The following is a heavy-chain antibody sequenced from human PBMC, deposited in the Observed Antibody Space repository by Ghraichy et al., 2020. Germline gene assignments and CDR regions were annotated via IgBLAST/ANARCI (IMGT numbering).Heavy chain of an antibody. CDR3: ARDVAAAGSFSYYYMDV. D-gene: IGHD6-13*01. J-gene: IGHJ6*03. CDR1: GFSFGDHA. V-gene: IGHV3-49*03. Sequence: GESLNISCTASGFSFGDHAMSWFRLAPGKGLEWVGFIRSNTYGGTTDYAASVKGRFTISRDDSSSIAYLQLNSLKTEDTAVYYCARDVAAAGSFSYYYMDVSGKGTTVTVSS. CDR2: IRSNTYGGTT.